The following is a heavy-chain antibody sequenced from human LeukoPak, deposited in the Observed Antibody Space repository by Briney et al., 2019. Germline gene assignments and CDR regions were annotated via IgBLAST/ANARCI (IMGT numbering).Heavy chain of an antibody. CDR3: ARSITVTRLGNWFDP. Sequence: SETLSLTCAVSGYSISSGFYWGWIRQPPGKGLEWIGSIFHSGSPSYNPSLKSRVTISIDTSKNQFSLKLSSVTAADTAVYYCARSITVTRLGNWFDPWGQGTLVTVSS. CDR1: GYSISSGFY. CDR2: IFHSGSP. V-gene: IGHV4-38-2*01. J-gene: IGHJ5*02. D-gene: IGHD4-11*01.